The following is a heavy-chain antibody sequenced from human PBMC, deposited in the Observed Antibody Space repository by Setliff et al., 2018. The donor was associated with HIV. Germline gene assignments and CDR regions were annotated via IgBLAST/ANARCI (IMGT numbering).Heavy chain of an antibody. J-gene: IGHJ4*02. V-gene: IGHV4-30-4*02. CDR1: GGSISSGDYY. Sequence: ASETLSLTCTVSGGSISSGDYYWSWIRQPPGKGLEWIGHIYYSGTTYYNPSLKSRVTISLDTSKNRFSLQLTSVTAADTAVYYCARHRDGGTYPLDYWGQGTLVTVSS. CDR3: ARHRDGGTYPLDY. D-gene: IGHD1-26*01. CDR2: IYYSGTT.